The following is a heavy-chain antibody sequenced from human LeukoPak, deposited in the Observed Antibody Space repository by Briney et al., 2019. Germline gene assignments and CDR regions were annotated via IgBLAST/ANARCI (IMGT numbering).Heavy chain of an antibody. J-gene: IGHJ3*02. CDR1: GYMFTSSY. CDR2: INPSGGST. D-gene: IGHD3-22*01. CDR3: ARDRGYYDSSGYRSDAFDM. V-gene: IGHV1-46*01. Sequence: ASVKVSCKASGYMFTSSYMHWVRQAPGQGLEWMRIINPSGGSTIYAHKFQGRVTMTRDTSTSTVYMELSSLRSEDTALYYCARDRGYYDSSGYRSDAFDMWGQGTMVTVSS.